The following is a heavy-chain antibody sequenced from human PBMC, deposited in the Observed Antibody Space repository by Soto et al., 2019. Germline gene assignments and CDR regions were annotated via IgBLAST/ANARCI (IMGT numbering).Heavy chain of an antibody. Sequence: QVQLVQSGAEVRKPGSSVNVSCKASGTTFSTHGIHWVRQAPGQGLEWMGGFVPMFSSSNYAQKFQGRLTIVADESTNSAYMELSSLRADASAIYYCARSGGTYYFDHWGQGTLVTVSS. V-gene: IGHV1-69*01. CDR1: GTTFSTHG. CDR3: ARSGGTYYFDH. CDR2: FVPMFSSS. D-gene: IGHD1-1*01. J-gene: IGHJ4*02.